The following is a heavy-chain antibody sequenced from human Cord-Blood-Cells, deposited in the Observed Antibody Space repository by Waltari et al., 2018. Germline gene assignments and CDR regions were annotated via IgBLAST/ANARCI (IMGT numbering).Heavy chain of an antibody. D-gene: IGHD3-10*01. V-gene: IGHV3-33*01. CDR2: IWYDGSNK. Sequence: QVQLVESGGGVVQPGRSLRLSCAAAGFTFSSYGMHWVLQAPGKGLEWVAVIWYDGSNKYYADSVKGRFTISRDNSKNTLYLQMNSLRAEDTAVYYCARDNHYGSGGLNWGQGTLVTVSS. J-gene: IGHJ4*02. CDR3: ARDNHYGSGGLN. CDR1: GFTFSSYG.